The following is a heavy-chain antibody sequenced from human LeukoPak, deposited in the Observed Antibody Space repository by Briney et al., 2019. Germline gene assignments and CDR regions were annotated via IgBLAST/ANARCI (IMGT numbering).Heavy chain of an antibody. D-gene: IGHD5-12*01. CDR2: IYFTGST. J-gene: IGHJ5*02. Sequence: SETLSLTCTVSGGSMSSYYWSWIRQPAGKGLEWIGRIYFTGSTKYNPSLKSRVTMSVDTSKNQFSLKLSSVTAADTAVYYCAKGHSGYFMNWFDPWGQGTLVTVSS. CDR3: AKGHSGYFMNWFDP. V-gene: IGHV4-4*07. CDR1: GGSMSSYY.